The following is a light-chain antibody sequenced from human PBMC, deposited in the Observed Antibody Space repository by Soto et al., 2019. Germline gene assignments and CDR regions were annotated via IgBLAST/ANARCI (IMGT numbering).Light chain of an antibody. Sequence: QSALTQPASVSGSPGQSITISCTGTSSDVGGYNYVSWYQQHPGKAPKLMIYDVSNRPSGVSNRFSGSKSGNTASLTISGLQAEAEADYYCSSYTSSHVVFGGGTKLTVL. V-gene: IGLV2-14*01. CDR3: SSYTSSHVV. CDR2: DVS. J-gene: IGLJ2*01. CDR1: SSDVGGYNY.